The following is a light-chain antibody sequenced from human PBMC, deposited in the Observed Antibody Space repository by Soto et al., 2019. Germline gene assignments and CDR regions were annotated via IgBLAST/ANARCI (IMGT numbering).Light chain of an antibody. CDR2: DAS. CDR1: QSIGSW. CDR3: QQYNSYPIT. J-gene: IGKJ5*01. V-gene: IGKV1-5*01. Sequence: DIQMTQSPSTLSASVGDRVTITCRASQSIGSWLAWYQQKPGKAPKLLIYDASSLESGVPSRFSGSGSGTEFTLTISSLQPDDFATYSCQQYNSYPITFGQRRRLEIK.